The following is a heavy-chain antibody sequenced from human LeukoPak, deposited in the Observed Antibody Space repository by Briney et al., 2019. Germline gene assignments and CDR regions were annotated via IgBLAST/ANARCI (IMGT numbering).Heavy chain of an antibody. J-gene: IGHJ4*02. CDR1: GFTFSSYW. Sequence: GGSLRLSCAASGFTFSSYWMSWVRQAPGKGLEWVANIKQDGSEKYYVDSVKGRFTISRDNAKNSLYLQMNSLRAEDTAVYYCARPRGYSYGPFDYWGQGTLVTVSS. CDR3: ARPRGYSYGPFDY. V-gene: IGHV3-7*01. CDR2: IKQDGSEK. D-gene: IGHD5-18*01.